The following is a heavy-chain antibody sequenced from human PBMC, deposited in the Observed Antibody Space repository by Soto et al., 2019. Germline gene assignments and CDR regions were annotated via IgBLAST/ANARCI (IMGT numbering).Heavy chain of an antibody. J-gene: IGHJ3*02. CDR3: ARASTYNWNYAPKRPDAFDI. D-gene: IGHD1-7*01. V-gene: IGHV3-11*01. CDR2: ISSSGSTI. CDR1: GFTFSDYY. Sequence: GGSLRLSCAASGFTFSDYYMSWIRQAPGKGLEWVSYISSSGSTIYYADSVKGRFTISRDNAKNSLYLQMNSLRAEDTAVYYCARASTYNWNYAPKRPDAFDIWGQGTMVTVSS.